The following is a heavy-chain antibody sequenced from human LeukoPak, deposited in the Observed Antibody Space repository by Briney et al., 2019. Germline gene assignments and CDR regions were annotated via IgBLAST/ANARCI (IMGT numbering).Heavy chain of an antibody. Sequence: SDTLSLTCDVSGYSIRSDNWWGWIRQPPGKGLEWIGYVYYSGSIYSNPSLKSRVTMSVDASRNQFSLKLNSVTPEDTAVYYCARKRSRITYFDDWGQGTLVTVSS. J-gene: IGHJ4*02. D-gene: IGHD2-2*01. CDR2: VYYSGSI. V-gene: IGHV4-28*05. CDR3: ARKRSRITYFDD. CDR1: GYSIRSDNW.